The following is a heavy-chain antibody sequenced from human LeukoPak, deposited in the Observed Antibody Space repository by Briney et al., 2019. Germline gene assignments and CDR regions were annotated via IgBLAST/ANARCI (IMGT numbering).Heavy chain of an antibody. D-gene: IGHD6-19*01. Sequence: GGSLRLSCAASGFTFSSYAMSWVRQAPGKGLEWVSAISGSCGSTYYADSVKGRFTISRDNSKNTLYLQMNSLRAEDTAVYYCAKGRAGDYYFDYWGQGTLVTVSS. CDR2: ISGSCGST. J-gene: IGHJ4*02. CDR1: GFTFSSYA. V-gene: IGHV3-23*01. CDR3: AKGRAGDYYFDY.